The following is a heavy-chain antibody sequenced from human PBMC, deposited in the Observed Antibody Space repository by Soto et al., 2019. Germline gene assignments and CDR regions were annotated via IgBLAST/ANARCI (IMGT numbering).Heavy chain of an antibody. J-gene: IGHJ6*02. V-gene: IGHV4-30-2*01. D-gene: IGHD3-22*01. CDR1: GGSISSGGYS. CDR2: IYHSGST. Sequence: QLQLQESGSGLVKPSQTLSLTCAVSGGSISSGGYSWSWIRQPPGKGLEWIGYIYHSGSTYYNPSLKSRVTISGDRSKNQFSLKLSSVTAADTAVYYCARDHYYDSSGYYPHYYYYGMDVWGQGTTVTVSS. CDR3: ARDHYYDSSGYYPHYYYYGMDV.